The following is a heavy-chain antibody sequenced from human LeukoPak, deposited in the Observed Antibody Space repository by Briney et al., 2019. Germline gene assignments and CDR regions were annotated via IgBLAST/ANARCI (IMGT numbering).Heavy chain of an antibody. CDR2: IYSGGST. V-gene: IGHV3-53*01. CDR1: GFTVSSNY. J-gene: IGHJ4*02. D-gene: IGHD6-19*01. Sequence: GGSLRLSCAASGFTVSSNYMSWVRQAPGKGLEWVSVIYSGGSTYYADSVKGRFTISRDNTKNTLYLQMSSLRAEDTAVYYCARDRKEGSGWYGYWGQGTLVTVSS. CDR3: ARDRKEGSGWYGY.